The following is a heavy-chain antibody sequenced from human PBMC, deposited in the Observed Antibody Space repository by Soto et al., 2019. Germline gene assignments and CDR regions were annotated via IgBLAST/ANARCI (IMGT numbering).Heavy chain of an antibody. CDR1: GGSISSGGYY. CDR3: ARATHQLLYYYYYMDV. J-gene: IGHJ6*03. CDR2: IYYSGRT. Sequence: QVQLQESGPGLVKPSQTLSLTCTVSGGSISSGGYYWSWIRQHPGKGLEWIGYIYYSGRTYYNPSLKSRVTISGDTSKNQFSLKLSSVTAADTAVYYCARATHQLLYYYYYMDVWGKGTTVTVSS. V-gene: IGHV4-31*03. D-gene: IGHD2-2*01.